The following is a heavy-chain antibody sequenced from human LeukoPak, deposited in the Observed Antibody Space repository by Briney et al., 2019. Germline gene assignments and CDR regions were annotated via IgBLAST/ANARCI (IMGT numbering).Heavy chain of an antibody. CDR2: VYRSGNT. CDR1: GGSISQYY. Sequence: PSETLSLTCTLSGGSISQYYWSWIRQPPGKGPEWIGYVYRSGNTNYNPSLKNRVTISVDTSKNHFSLNLTSVTAADTAVYYCARVKDFAYSFFDLLGRGTLVTVSS. CDR3: ARVKDFAYSFFDL. J-gene: IGHJ2*01. V-gene: IGHV4-59*01.